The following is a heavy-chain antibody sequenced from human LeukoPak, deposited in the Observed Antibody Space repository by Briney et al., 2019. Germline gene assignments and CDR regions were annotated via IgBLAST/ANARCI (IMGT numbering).Heavy chain of an antibody. D-gene: IGHD2-2*01. V-gene: IGHV1-18*04. CDR2: INPDSGDT. J-gene: IGHJ4*02. CDR3: AREYCSTTRCYMADY. Sequence: ASVKVSCKASEYTFSVYHIHWVRQAPGQGLEWMAWINPDSGDTNYAQKLQGRVTMTTDTSTSTAYMELRSLRSDDTAVYYCAREYCSTTRCYMADYWGQGTLVTVSS. CDR1: EYTFSVYH.